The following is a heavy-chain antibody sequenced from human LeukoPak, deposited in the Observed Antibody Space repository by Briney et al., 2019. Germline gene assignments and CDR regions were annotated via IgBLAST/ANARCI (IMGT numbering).Heavy chain of an antibody. CDR3: ARNFFTGYSSSCLDY. V-gene: IGHV3-21*01. CDR2: ISRSSSYI. Sequence: GGSLRLSCAASGFTFSSYSMNWVRQAPGKGLEWVSSISRSSSYIYYADSVKGRFTISRDNSKNILYLQMNSLRAEDTAIYYCARNFFTGYSSSCLDYWGQGTLVTVSS. CDR1: GFTFSSYS. D-gene: IGHD6-13*01. J-gene: IGHJ4*02.